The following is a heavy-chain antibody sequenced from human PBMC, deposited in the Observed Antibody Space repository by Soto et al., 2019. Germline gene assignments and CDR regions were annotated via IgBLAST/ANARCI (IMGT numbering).Heavy chain of an antibody. CDR2: INQDGGGT. J-gene: IGHJ4*02. CDR1: GFTFISSF. D-gene: IGHD6-19*01. V-gene: IGHV3-7*03. CDR3: ARYFRGSGRYFFLY. Sequence: PGGSLRLSCVASGFTFISSFMGWVRQAPGKGLEWVANINQDGGGTYYVDSVEGRFTISRDNAKDSLYLQMNSLRGEDMAVYYCARYFRGSGRYFFLYCGQGTLVTVSS.